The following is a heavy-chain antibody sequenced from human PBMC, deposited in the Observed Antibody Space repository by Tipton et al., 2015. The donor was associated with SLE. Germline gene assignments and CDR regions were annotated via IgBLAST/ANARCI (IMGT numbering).Heavy chain of an antibody. V-gene: IGHV4-30-2*01. Sequence: LRLSCAVSGGSISSGGYSWSWIRQPPGKGLEWIGYIFHSGTTYYKPSLKTRLSMSVDKSKNQFSLNLSSVTAADTAVYYCASDCGHDCSPMEYFPHWGQGTLVTVPS. CDR2: IFHSGTT. CDR3: ASDCGHDCSPMEYFPH. CDR1: GGSISSGGYS. J-gene: IGHJ1*01. D-gene: IGHD2-21*01.